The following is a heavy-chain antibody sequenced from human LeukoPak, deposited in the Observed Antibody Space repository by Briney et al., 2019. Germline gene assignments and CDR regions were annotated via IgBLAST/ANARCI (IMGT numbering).Heavy chain of an antibody. V-gene: IGHV3-30*04. J-gene: IGHJ4*02. CDR2: ISYDGSNK. D-gene: IGHD2-2*01. CDR3: ARARYQLPRPGFGGSVAGSTYFDY. Sequence: GGSLRLSCAASGFIFSSYAMHWVRQAPGKGLEWVAVISYDGSNKYYADSVKGRFTISRDNSKNTLYLQMNSLRAEDTAVYYCARARYQLPRPGFGGSVAGSTYFDYWGQGTLVTVSS. CDR1: GFIFSSYA.